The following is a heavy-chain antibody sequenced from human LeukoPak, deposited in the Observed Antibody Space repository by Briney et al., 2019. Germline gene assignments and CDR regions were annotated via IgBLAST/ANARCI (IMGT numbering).Heavy chain of an antibody. Sequence: GGSLRLSCAASGFTFSSYAMHWVRQAPGKGLEGVAVISYDGSNKYYADSVRGRFTIDRDNSKNTLYLQMNSLRAEDTTVYYCARGSLYGSGSYLLYYYGMDVWGKGTTVTVSS. CDR1: GFTFSSYA. D-gene: IGHD3-10*01. V-gene: IGHV3-30*04. J-gene: IGHJ6*04. CDR3: ARGSLYGSGSYLLYYYGMDV. CDR2: ISYDGSNK.